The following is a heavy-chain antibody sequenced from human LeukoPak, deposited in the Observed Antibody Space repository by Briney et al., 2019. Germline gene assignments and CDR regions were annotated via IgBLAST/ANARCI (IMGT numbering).Heavy chain of an antibody. CDR3: AREVEASGQWLVRDDAFDI. CDR1: GYTFTSYG. V-gene: IGHV1-18*01. CDR2: ISAYNGNT. D-gene: IGHD6-19*01. J-gene: IGHJ3*02. Sequence: ASVKVSCKASGYTFTSYGISWVRQAPGQGLEWMGWISAYNGNTNYAQKLQGRVTMTTDTSTSIAYMELRSLRSDDTAVYYCAREVEASGQWLVRDDAFDIWGQGTMVTVSS.